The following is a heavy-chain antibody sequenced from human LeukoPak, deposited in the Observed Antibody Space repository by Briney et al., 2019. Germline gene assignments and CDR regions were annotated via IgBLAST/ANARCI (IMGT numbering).Heavy chain of an antibody. CDR3: VREYSSSSGRAFDI. Sequence: HPGGSLRLSCAASGFTFSSYWMHWVPQAPGKGLVWVSRISTDGSSTNSADSVKGRFTISRDNDKNTLYLQMTRLRAEDTAVYYCVREYSSSSGRAFDIWGQGTMVTVSP. CDR1: GFTFSSYW. J-gene: IGHJ3*02. CDR2: ISTDGSST. D-gene: IGHD6-6*01. V-gene: IGHV3-74*01.